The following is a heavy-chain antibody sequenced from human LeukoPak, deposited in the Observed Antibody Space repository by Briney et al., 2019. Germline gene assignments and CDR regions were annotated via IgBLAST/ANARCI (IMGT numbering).Heavy chain of an antibody. D-gene: IGHD3-10*01. Sequence: SVKVSCKASGGTFSSYAISWVRQAPGQGLEWMGGIIPIFGTANYAQKFQGRVTITVDESTSTAYMELSSLRSEDTAVYYCARERRLLWFGEGSKGFDYWGQGTLVTVSS. CDR1: GGTFSSYA. CDR2: IIPIFGTA. V-gene: IGHV1-69*13. J-gene: IGHJ4*02. CDR3: ARERRLLWFGEGSKGFDY.